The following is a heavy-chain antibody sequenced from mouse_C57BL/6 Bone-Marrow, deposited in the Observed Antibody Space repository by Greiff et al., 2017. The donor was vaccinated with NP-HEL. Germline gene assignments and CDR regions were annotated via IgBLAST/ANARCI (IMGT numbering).Heavy chain of an antibody. CDR1: GYAFTNYL. V-gene: IGHV1-54*01. CDR3: GRYYGHYYAMDY. D-gene: IGHD1-1*01. CDR2: INPGSGGT. J-gene: IGHJ4*01. Sequence: QVQLQQSGAELVRPGTSVKVSCKASGYAFTNYLIEWVKQRPGQGLEWIGVINPGSGGTNYNEKFKGKATLTADKSSSTAYMQLSSLTSEDSAVYFCGRYYGHYYAMDYWGQGTSVTVSS.